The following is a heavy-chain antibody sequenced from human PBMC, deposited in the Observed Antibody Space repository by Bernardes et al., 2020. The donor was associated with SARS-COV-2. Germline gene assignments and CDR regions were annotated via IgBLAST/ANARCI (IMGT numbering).Heavy chain of an antibody. V-gene: IGHV4-59*08. Sequence: SETLSLTCTVSGGSISSYYWSWIRQPPGKGLEWIGYIYYSGSTNYNPSLKSRVTISVDTSKNQFSLKLSSVTAADTAVYYCAGQTPDFGYDSTWDYYYGMDVWGQGTTVTVSS. CDR1: GGSISSYY. D-gene: IGHD5-12*01. CDR2: IYYSGST. CDR3: AGQTPDFGYDSTWDYYYGMDV. J-gene: IGHJ6*02.